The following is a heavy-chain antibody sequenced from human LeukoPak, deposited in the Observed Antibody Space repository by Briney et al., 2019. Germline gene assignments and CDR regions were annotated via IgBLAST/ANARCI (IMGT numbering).Heavy chain of an antibody. D-gene: IGHD3-10*01. CDR1: GGSISSSNW. CDR3: ARVDYGSGSYLL. CDR2: IYHSGST. Sequence: SETLSPTCAVSGGSISSSNWWSWVRQPPGKGLEWIGEIYHSGSTNYNPSLKSRVTISVDKSKNQFSLKLSSVTAADTAVYYCARVDYGSGSYLLWGQGTLVTVSS. V-gene: IGHV4-4*02. J-gene: IGHJ4*02.